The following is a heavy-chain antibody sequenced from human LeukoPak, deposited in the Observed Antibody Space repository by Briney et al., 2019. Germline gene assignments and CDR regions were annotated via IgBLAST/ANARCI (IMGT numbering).Heavy chain of an antibody. V-gene: IGHV4-39*01. CDR2: IYYSGST. D-gene: IGHD3-3*01. CDR3: ARQTIFGVVIMTYFDY. J-gene: IGHJ4*02. Sequence: SETLSLTCTVSGGSISSSSYSWGWIRQPPGKGLEWIGSIYYSGSTYYNPSLKSRVTISVDTSKNQFSLKLSSVTAADTAVYYCARQTIFGVVIMTYFDYWGQGTLVTVSS. CDR1: GGSISSSSYS.